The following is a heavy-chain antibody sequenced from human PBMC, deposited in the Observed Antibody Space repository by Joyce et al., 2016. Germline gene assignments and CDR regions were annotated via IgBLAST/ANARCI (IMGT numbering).Heavy chain of an antibody. J-gene: IGHJ4*02. V-gene: IGHV3-23*01. Sequence: EVQLLESGGGLVQPGGSLRLSCAASGFTFTNYAMTWVRQAPGKGLEGVSGSSGSGDSTHDADSVKGRFTISRDNSKNTLYLQMKSLRAEDTAVYYCAKEEDIVVVPAASSYWGQGTLVTVSS. CDR1: GFTFTNYA. CDR2: SSGSGDST. D-gene: IGHD2-2*01. CDR3: AKEEDIVVVPAASSY.